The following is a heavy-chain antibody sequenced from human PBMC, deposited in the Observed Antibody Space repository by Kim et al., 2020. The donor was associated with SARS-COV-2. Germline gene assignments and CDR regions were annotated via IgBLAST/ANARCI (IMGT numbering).Heavy chain of an antibody. CDR2: INVDGSET. Sequence: GGSLRLSCEASGFTFRTTWMSWVRQAPGKGXEWVANINVDGSETNYVDSVKGRFTIVRDNARNSLSLLMNSLRAEDTALYYLVKGGGSGWALDYWG. J-gene: IGHJ4*01. CDR1: GFTFRTTW. D-gene: IGHD6-19*01. CDR3: VKGGGSGWALDY. V-gene: IGHV3-7*03.